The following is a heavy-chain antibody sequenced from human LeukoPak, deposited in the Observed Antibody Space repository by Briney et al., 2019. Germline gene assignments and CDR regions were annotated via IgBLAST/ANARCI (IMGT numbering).Heavy chain of an antibody. CDR2: IYYSGST. J-gene: IGHJ5*02. CDR3: ARFETTRGYGWFDP. CDR1: GGSLSSYY. D-gene: IGHD5-12*01. Sequence: SETLFLTCTVSGGSLSSYYWNWIRQPPGKGLEWIGYIYYSGSTNYNPSLKSRVTISVDTSKNQFPLKLSSVTAADTAVYYCARFETTRGYGWFDPWGQGTLATVSS. V-gene: IGHV4-59*01.